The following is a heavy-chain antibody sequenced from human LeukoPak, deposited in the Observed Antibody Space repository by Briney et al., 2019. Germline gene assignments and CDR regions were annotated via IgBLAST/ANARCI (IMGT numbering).Heavy chain of an antibody. D-gene: IGHD3-9*01. CDR1: GGTFSSYA. V-gene: IGHV1-69*05. CDR3: ASRYFDWSQFDY. J-gene: IGHJ4*02. Sequence: SVKVSCKASGGTFSSYAISWVRQAPGQGLEWVGGIIPIFGTANYAQKFQGRVTITTDESTSTAYMELSSLRSEDTAVYYCASRYFDWSQFDYWGQGTLVTVSS. CDR2: IIPIFGTA.